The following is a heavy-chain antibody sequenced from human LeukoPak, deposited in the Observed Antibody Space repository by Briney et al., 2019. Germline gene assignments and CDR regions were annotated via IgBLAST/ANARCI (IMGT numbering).Heavy chain of an antibody. CDR2: INHSGST. D-gene: IGHD3-22*01. CDR3: ARSRARPYYYDSSGYYYYYYGMDV. Sequence: SETLSLTCAVYGGSFSGYYWSWIRQPPGKGLEWIGEINHSGSTNYNPSLKSPLTISLDPSKYHFSLKLSSVTSADTSVYYCARSRARPYYYDSSGYYYYYYGMDVWGQGTTVTVSS. V-gene: IGHV4-34*01. CDR1: GGSFSGYY. J-gene: IGHJ6*02.